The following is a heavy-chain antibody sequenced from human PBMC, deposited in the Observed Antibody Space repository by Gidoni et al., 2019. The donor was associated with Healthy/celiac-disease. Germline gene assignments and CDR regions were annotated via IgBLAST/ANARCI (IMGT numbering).Heavy chain of an antibody. CDR1: GGSFSGYY. CDR3: ARGGDSYYSSCYTFDY. V-gene: IGHV4-34*01. J-gene: IGHJ4*02. D-gene: IGHD3-22*01. Sequence: QVQLQQWRAGLLKPAETMSLTCAVYGGSFSGYYWSWIRQTPGKGLEWIGELNHSGSTNYNPSLKSRVTISVYTSKSPFSLKLISVTAAYTSVYYCARGGDSYYSSCYTFDYWGQGTLVTVSS. CDR2: LNHSGST.